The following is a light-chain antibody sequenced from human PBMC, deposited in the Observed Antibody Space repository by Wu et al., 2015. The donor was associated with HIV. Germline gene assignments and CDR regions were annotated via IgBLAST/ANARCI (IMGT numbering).Light chain of an antibody. V-gene: IGKV1-5*03. J-gene: IGKJ1*01. Sequence: DIQMTQSPSTLSASVGDRVTITCRASQSISSWLAWYQQKPGKAPKLLIYKASSLENGVASRFSGSGSGTEFTLIISSLQPDDFATYYCQQYKSYWTFGQGTKVEVK. CDR3: QQYKSYWT. CDR2: KAS. CDR1: QSISSW.